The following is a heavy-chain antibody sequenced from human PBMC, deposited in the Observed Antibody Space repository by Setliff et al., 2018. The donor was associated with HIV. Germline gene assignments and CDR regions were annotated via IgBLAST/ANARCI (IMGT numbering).Heavy chain of an antibody. V-gene: IGHV4-4*07. CDR1: GGSMSAYY. CDR3: ASNYCSAGSCYHDY. J-gene: IGHJ4*02. D-gene: IGHD2-15*01. Sequence: SETLSLTCTVSGGSMSAYYWNWIRQPAGKGLEWIGRIYSSGSTNYNPSLKSRVTMSVDTSKNQFSLSLSSVTAADTAVYFCASNYCSAGSCYHDYWGQGTLVTVSS. CDR2: IYSSGST.